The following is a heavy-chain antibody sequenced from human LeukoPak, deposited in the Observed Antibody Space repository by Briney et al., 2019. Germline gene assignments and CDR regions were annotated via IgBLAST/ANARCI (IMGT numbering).Heavy chain of an antibody. J-gene: IGHJ3*02. V-gene: IGHV3-21*01. D-gene: IGHD3-10*01. CDR2: ISSSSSYI. Sequence: PGGSLRLSCAASGFTFSSYSMNWVRQAPGKGLEWVSSISSSSSYIYYADSVKGRFTISRDNAKNSLYLQMNSLRAEDTAVYYCASSDVYGSGSYYNPGAFDIWGQGTMVTVSS. CDR1: GFTFSSYS. CDR3: ASSDVYGSGSYYNPGAFDI.